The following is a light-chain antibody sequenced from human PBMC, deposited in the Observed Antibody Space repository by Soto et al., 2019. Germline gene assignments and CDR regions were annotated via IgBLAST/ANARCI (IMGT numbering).Light chain of an antibody. Sequence: DIQMTQSPSSLSASLGDRVTITFRASQSISNWLAWYQQKPGTAPKVLIYHASTLESGVPSRFSGSGSGTDFTLTISSLHPEDFATYYCLQDYNFPWTFGQGTKVDIK. CDR1: QSISNW. J-gene: IGKJ1*01. CDR2: HAS. V-gene: IGKV1-5*01. CDR3: LQDYNFPWT.